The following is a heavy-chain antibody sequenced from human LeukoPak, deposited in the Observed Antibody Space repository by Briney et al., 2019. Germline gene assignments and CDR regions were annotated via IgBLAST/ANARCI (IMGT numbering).Heavy chain of an antibody. CDR3: ARAQDSSSWHYYYYYYMDV. J-gene: IGHJ6*03. V-gene: IGHV1-8*01. Sequence: ASVKVSCKASGYTFTSYDINWVRQATGQGLEWTGWMNPNSGNTGYAQKFQGRVTMTRNTSISTAYMELSSLRSEDTAVYYCARAQDSSSWHYYYYYYMDVWGKGTTVTISS. D-gene: IGHD6-13*01. CDR1: GYTFTSYD. CDR2: MNPNSGNT.